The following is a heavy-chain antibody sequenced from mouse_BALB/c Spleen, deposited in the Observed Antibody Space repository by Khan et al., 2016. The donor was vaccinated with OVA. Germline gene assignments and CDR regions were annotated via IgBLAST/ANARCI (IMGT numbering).Heavy chain of an antibody. D-gene: IGHD3-1*01. V-gene: IGHV5-15*02. CDR2: ISSLAYNF. J-gene: IGHJ3*01. CDR1: GFTFSDYG. CDR3: ARGGTGGLSD. Sequence: EVELVESGGGLVQPGGSRKLSCAASGFTFSDYGMAWIRQGPGTGPEWITFISSLAYNFYYADTVTGRFTISREYAKYTLYLEMNSVRSEDTAMYYCARGGTGGLSDWGQGTLVTVSA.